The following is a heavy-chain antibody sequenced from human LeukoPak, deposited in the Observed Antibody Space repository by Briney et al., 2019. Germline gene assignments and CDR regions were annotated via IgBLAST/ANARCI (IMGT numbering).Heavy chain of an antibody. J-gene: IGHJ4*02. Sequence: PSETLSLTCGVYGESFSGDFWTWLRQAPGKGLEWIGEINHRGRTNYSPSLTGRVTISVDTSMNQFSLQLRSVTAADTALYYCARGQYDSGGYHYGIRAFYFDNWGQGILVTVSS. V-gene: IGHV4-34*01. CDR1: GESFSGDF. CDR2: INHRGRT. D-gene: IGHD3-22*01. CDR3: ARGQYDSGGYHYGIRAFYFDN.